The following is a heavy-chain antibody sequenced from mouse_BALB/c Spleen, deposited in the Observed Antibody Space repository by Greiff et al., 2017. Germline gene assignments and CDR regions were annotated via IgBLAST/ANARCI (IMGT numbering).Heavy chain of an antibody. Sequence: QVQLQQSGAELVKPGASVKLSCKASGYTFTSYYMYWVKQRPGQGLEWIGEINPSNGGTNFNEKFKSKATLTVDKSSSTAYMQLSSLTSEDSAVYYCTRRYGNYYAMDYWGQGTSVTVSS. CDR2: INPSNGGT. CDR3: TRRYGNYYAMDY. J-gene: IGHJ4*01. CDR1: GYTFTSYY. D-gene: IGHD2-10*02. V-gene: IGHV1S81*02.